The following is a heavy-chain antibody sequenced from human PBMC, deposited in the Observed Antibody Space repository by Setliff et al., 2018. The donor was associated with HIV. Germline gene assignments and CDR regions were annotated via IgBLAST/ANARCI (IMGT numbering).Heavy chain of an antibody. CDR2: IYTSGST. Sequence: PSETLSLTCTVSGGSISSGRYYWTWIRQPAGKGLEWIGRIYTSGSTIYNPSLKSRVTISLDTSKNQFSLKLSSVTAADTAVYYCTREYSFGCFYNWFDPWGQGTLVTVSS. J-gene: IGHJ5*02. V-gene: IGHV4-61*02. CDR1: GGSISSGRYY. D-gene: IGHD5-18*01. CDR3: TREYSFGCFYNWFDP.